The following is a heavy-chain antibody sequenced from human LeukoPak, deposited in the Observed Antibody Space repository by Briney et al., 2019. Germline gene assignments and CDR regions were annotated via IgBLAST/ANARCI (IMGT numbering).Heavy chain of an antibody. V-gene: IGHV5-51*01. J-gene: IGHJ4*02. Sequence: GESLKISCKGSGYSFTSYWIGWVRQMPGKGLGWMGIIYAGDSDTRYSPSFQGQVTISADKSISTAYLQWSSLKASDTATYYCAILEMATIIDYWGQGTLVTVSS. D-gene: IGHD5-24*01. CDR1: GYSFTSYW. CDR3: AILEMATIIDY. CDR2: IYAGDSDT.